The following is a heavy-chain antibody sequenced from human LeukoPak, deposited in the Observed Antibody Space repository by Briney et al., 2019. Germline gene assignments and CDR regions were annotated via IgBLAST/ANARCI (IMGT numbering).Heavy chain of an antibody. D-gene: IGHD2-15*01. Sequence: GASVKVSCKASGGTFSSYAISWVRQAPGQGLEWMGRIIPILGIANYAQKFQGRVTITADKSTSTAYMELSSLRSEDTAVYYCARDGGSGASCYLGSYWYFDLWGRGTLVTVSS. CDR3: ARDGGSGASCYLGSYWYFDL. V-gene: IGHV1-69*04. CDR1: GGTFSSYA. CDR2: IIPILGIA. J-gene: IGHJ2*01.